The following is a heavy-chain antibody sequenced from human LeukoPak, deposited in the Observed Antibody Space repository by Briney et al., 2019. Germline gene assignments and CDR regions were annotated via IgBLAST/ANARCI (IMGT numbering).Heavy chain of an antibody. CDR2: INPNSGGT. V-gene: IGHV1-2*02. CDR3: ATLSGNSWEYYFDY. D-gene: IGHD1-26*01. J-gene: IGHJ4*02. CDR1: GYTFTGYY. Sequence: GASVKVSCKASGYTFTGYYMHWVRQAPGQGLEWMGWINPNSGGTNNAQRFQGRVTMTRDTSISTAYMELSRLRSDDTAVYYCATLSGNSWEYYFDYWGQGTLVTVSS.